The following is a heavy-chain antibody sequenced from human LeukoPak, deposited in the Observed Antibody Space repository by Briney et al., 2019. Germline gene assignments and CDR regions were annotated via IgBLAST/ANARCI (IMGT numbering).Heavy chain of an antibody. J-gene: IGHJ4*02. V-gene: IGHV4-59*08. CDR2: IYYSGSS. Sequence: PSETLSLTCTVSGGSIRSHYWSWFRQSPGNRLEWIGYIYYSGSSNYNPSLKSRVTISVDTSKNQFSLKLSSVTAADTAVYYCARHFWTPLTTTTPPVDWGQGTLVTVSS. CDR1: GGSIRSHY. CDR3: ARHFWTPLTTTTPPVD. D-gene: IGHD3-3*01.